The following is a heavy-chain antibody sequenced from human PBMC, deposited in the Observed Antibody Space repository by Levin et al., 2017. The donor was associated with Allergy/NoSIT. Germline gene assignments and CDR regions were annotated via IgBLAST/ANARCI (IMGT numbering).Heavy chain of an antibody. D-gene: IGHD3-3*02. Sequence: GESLKISCAGSGFTFGDYAMNWFRQAPGKELEWVGFIRSKGYGGTSEYAASVKGRFSISRDDSKSIAYLQMNSLKTEDTAVYYCTRDHFRPGDYFDYWGQGTLVTVSS. J-gene: IGHJ4*02. V-gene: IGHV3-49*03. CDR2: IRSKGYGGTS. CDR3: TRDHFRPGDYFDY. CDR1: GFTFGDYA.